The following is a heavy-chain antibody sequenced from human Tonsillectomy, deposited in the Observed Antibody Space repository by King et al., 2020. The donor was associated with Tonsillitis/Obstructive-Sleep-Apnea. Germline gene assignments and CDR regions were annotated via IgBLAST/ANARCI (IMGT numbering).Heavy chain of an antibody. Sequence: VQLVESGAEVKKPGESLKISCKGSGYSFTSYWIGWVRQMPGKGLEWMGIIYPGDSDTRYSPSFQGQVHISADKSISTAYLQWSSLKASDTAMYYCARLNYYDSSGYYEDYWGQGTLVTVSS. CDR2: IYPGDSDT. V-gene: IGHV5-51*03. D-gene: IGHD3-22*01. CDR3: ARLNYYDSSGYYEDY. J-gene: IGHJ4*02. CDR1: GYSFTSYW.